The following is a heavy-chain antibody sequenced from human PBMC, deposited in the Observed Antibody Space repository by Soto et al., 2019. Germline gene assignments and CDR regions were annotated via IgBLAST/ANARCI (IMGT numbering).Heavy chain of an antibody. CDR3: ARPTGTHHNNCSGGSCYYYYRMDV. CDR2: IDPSDSYT. J-gene: IGHJ6*02. V-gene: IGHV5-10-1*01. D-gene: IGHD2-15*01. CDR1: GYSFTSYW. Sequence: GESLKISCKGSGYSFTSYWISWVRQMPGKGLEWMGRIDPSDSYTNYSPSFQGHVTISADKSISTAYLQWSSLKASDTAMYYCARPTGTHHNNCSGGSCYYYYRMDVWGQGTTVTVSS.